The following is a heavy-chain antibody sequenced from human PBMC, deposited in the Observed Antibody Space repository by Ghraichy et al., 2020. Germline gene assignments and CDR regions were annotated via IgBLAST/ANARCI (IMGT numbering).Heavy chain of an antibody. CDR2: INHSGST. V-gene: IGHV4-34*01. Sequence: SETLSLTCAVYGGSFSGYYWSWIRQPPGKGLEWIGEINHSGSTNYNPSLKSRVTISVDTSKNQFSLKLSSVTAADTAVYYCASGWYGPGRFFDYWGQGTLVTVSS. D-gene: IGHD6-13*01. CDR3: ASGWYGPGRFFDY. CDR1: GGSFSGYY. J-gene: IGHJ4*02.